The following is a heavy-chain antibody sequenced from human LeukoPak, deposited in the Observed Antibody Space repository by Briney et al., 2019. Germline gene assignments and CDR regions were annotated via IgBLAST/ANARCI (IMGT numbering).Heavy chain of an antibody. Sequence: TGGSLRLSCAASGFTFDDYAMHWVRQAPGKGLEWVSGISWNSGSTGYAGSVRGRFTISRDNAKNSLYLQMNSLRREDTALYYCAKDIRSSTSCFDSWGQGTLVTVSS. J-gene: IGHJ5*01. V-gene: IGHV3-9*01. CDR1: GFTFDDYA. CDR2: ISWNSGST. D-gene: IGHD2-2*01. CDR3: AKDIRSSTSCFDS.